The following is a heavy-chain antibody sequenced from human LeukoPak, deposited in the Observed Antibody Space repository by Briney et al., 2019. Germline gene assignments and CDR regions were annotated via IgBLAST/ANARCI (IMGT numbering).Heavy chain of an antibody. D-gene: IGHD3-22*01. Sequence: PSETLSLTCTVSGGSISSYYWSWIRQPPGGGLEWIGFIYNSGSTNYNPSLKSRATISVDTSRNQFSLKLSSVTAADTAVYYCARLSYYDSSVDYWGQGTLVTVSS. V-gene: IGHV4-59*01. CDR1: GGSISSYY. J-gene: IGHJ4*02. CDR3: ARLSYYDSSVDY. CDR2: IYNSGST.